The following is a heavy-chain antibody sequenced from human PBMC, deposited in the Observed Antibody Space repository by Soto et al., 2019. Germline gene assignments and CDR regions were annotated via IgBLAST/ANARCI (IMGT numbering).Heavy chain of an antibody. D-gene: IGHD6-6*01. Sequence: GGSLRLSCTASGFPFSSYGMHWVRQAPGKGREWVAVIWYDGSNKYYADSVKGRFTISRDNSKNTLYLQMNSLRAEDTAVYYCARDRRSSSSSIDYWGQGTLVTVSS. J-gene: IGHJ4*02. CDR2: IWYDGSNK. V-gene: IGHV3-33*01. CDR1: GFPFSSYG. CDR3: ARDRRSSSSSIDY.